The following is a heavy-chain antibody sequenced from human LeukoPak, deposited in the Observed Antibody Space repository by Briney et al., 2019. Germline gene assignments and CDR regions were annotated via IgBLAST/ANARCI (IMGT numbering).Heavy chain of an antibody. CDR3: VRSFYGDHPY. CDR2: VGTSGHT. Sequence: GGSLRLSCAASGFTLSTYDMHWVRQGPGEGLEWVAAVGTSGHTFYPDSVKGQFTISRENARNSVYLQMNSLRAGDTAVYYCVRSFYGDHPYWGQGTLVTVSS. CDR1: GFTLSTYD. J-gene: IGHJ4*02. V-gene: IGHV3-13*01. D-gene: IGHD4-17*01.